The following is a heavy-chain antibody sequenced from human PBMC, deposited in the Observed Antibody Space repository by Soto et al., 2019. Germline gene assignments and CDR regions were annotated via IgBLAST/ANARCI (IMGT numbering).Heavy chain of an antibody. J-gene: IGHJ5*02. V-gene: IGHV1-69*01. Sequence: QVQPVQSGAEVKKPGSSVKVSCKASGGAFSNFVISWVRQAPGQGVEWVGGIIPMLDIVNYAQKFQGRVAITAEESTSTASMELSRLKSEDTAIYYSALAGGEGGFDPWGQGTLVTVSS. D-gene: IGHD2-15*01. CDR1: GGAFSNFV. CDR2: IIPMLDIV. CDR3: ALAGGEGGFDP.